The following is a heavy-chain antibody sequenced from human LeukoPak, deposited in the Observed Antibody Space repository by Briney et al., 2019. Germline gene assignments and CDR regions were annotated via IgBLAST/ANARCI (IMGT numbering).Heavy chain of an antibody. CDR3: ARSMRNWFDP. CDR1: GLTFSSYS. J-gene: IGHJ5*02. CDR2: ISSSSSYI. D-gene: IGHD2-21*01. V-gene: IGHV3-21*01. Sequence: PGGSLRLSCAASGLTFSSYSMNWVRQAPGKGLEWVSSISSSSSYIYYADSVKGRFTISRDNAKNSLYLQMNSLRAEDTAVYYCARSMRNWFDPWGQGTLVTVSS.